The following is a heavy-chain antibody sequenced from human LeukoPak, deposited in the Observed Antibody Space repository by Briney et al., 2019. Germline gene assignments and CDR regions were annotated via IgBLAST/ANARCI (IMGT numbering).Heavy chain of an antibody. CDR3: GKVSSRITTAGRIDY. V-gene: IGHV3-23*01. D-gene: IGHD6-6*01. J-gene: IGHJ4*02. Sequence: GGSLRLSCAGSGFSFDNYAMTWVRQAPGKGLEWVSSITGGRGTTLYSDSFKDRFTISRDDSKATLFLRMSSVTVEDTALYYCGKVSSRITTAGRIDYWGRGVLVTVS. CDR1: GFSFDNYA. CDR2: ITGGRGTT.